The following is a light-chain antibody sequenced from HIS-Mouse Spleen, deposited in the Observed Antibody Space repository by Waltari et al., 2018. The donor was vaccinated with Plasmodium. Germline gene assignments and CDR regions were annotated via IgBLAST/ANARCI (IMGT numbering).Light chain of an antibody. CDR2: DVS. CDR1: SSDVGGYNY. CDR3: SSYTSSSTHVV. J-gene: IGLJ2*01. Sequence: QSALTQPASVSGSPGQSITISCTGTSSDVGGYNYVSWYQQHPGKAPKLMIYDVSNRASGVSNRFFGSKSGNTASLTISGLQAEDEADYYCSSYTSSSTHVVFGGGTKLTVL. V-gene: IGLV2-14*03.